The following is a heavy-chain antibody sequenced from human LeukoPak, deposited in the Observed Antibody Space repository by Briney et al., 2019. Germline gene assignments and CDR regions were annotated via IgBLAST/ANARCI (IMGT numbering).Heavy chain of an antibody. D-gene: IGHD6-6*01. CDR1: GGSFSGYY. J-gene: IGHJ4*02. CDR2: INHSGST. V-gene: IGHV4-34*01. CDR3: ASTYSSSWNFDY. Sequence: SETLSLTCAVYGGSFSGYYWSWIRQPPGKGLEWIGEINHSGSTNYNLSLKSRVTISVDTSKNQFSLKLSSVTAADTAVYYCASTYSSSWNFDYWGQGTLVTVSS.